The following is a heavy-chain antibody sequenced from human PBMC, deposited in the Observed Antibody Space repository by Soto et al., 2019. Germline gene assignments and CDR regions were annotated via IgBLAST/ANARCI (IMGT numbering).Heavy chain of an antibody. J-gene: IGHJ5*02. V-gene: IGHV4-39*01. Sequence: SETLSLTCRFSGFSISGSSYYWGWIRQPPGKGLEWIGSIYYSGQTYYNPSLKSRVTISVDRSKNQFSLNLTSVTATDTAFYYCARHGSSWGQGTLVTVSS. CDR1: GFSISGSSYY. CDR3: ARHGSS. CDR2: IYYSGQT.